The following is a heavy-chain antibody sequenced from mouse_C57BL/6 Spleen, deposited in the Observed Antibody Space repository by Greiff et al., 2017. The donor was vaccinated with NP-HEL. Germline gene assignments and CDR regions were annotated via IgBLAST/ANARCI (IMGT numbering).Heavy chain of an antibody. V-gene: IGHV3-8*01. J-gene: IGHJ2*01. Sequence: EVKLMESGPGLAQPSQTLSLSCSVTGYSIPTAYWNWIRKSPGNKLEYMGYISYSGSTYYNPSPKSRLSITLDTSKNQYYLQLTSVTTEDTATYYCARSYYCSSTLDYWGQGTTLTVSS. CDR1: GYSIPTAY. D-gene: IGHD1-1*01. CDR3: ARSYYCSSTLDY. CDR2: ISYSGST.